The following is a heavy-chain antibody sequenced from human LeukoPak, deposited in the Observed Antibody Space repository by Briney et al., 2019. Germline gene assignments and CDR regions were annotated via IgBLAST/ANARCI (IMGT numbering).Heavy chain of an antibody. J-gene: IGHJ4*02. CDR1: GFTFGDYA. D-gene: IGHD3-10*01. Sequence: GRPLRLSCTASGFTFGDYAMSWVRQAPGKGLEWVGFIRSKAYGGTTEYAASVKGRFTISRDDSKSIAYLQMNSLKTEDTAVYYCTRDIRTYYYGSGSYWGQGTLVTVSS. CDR2: IRSKAYGGTT. V-gene: IGHV3-49*04. CDR3: TRDIRTYYYGSGSY.